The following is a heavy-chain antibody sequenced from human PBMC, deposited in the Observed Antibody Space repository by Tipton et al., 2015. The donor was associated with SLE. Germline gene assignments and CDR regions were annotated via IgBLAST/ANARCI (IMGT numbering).Heavy chain of an antibody. CDR2: IRYDGSNK. CDR1: GFTFSSYG. CDR3: AKEGYGDYGYYYYGMDV. V-gene: IGHV3-30*02. Sequence: SLRLSCAASGFTFSSYGMHWVRQAPGKGLEWVAFIRYDGSNKYYADSVKGRFTISRDNSKNTLYLQMNSLRAEDTAVYYCAKEGYGDYGYYYYGMDVWGQGTMVTVSS. J-gene: IGHJ6*02. D-gene: IGHD4-17*01.